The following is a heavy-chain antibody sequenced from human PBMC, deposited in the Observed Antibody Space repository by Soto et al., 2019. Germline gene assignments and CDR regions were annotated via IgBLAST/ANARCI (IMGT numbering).Heavy chain of an antibody. CDR1: GGSISSYY. CDR3: ARDWLRSGYYYYGMDV. V-gene: IGHV4-59*01. CDR2: IYYSGST. Sequence: PSETLSLTCTVSGGSISSYYWSWIRQRPGKGLEWIGYIYYSGSTNYNPSLKSRVTISVDTSKNQFSLKLSSVTAADTAVYYCARDWLRSGYYYYGMDVWGQGTTVTVSS. J-gene: IGHJ6*02. D-gene: IGHD5-12*01.